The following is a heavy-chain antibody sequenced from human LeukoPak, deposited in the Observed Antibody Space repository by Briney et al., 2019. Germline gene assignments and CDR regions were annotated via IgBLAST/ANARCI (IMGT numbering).Heavy chain of an antibody. CDR1: EFTFSSYG. Sequence: GGSLRLSCAASEFTFSSYGMNWVRQAPGKGLEWVSSISSSSSYMYYADSVKGRFTISRDNAKNSLYLQMNSLRAEDTAVYYCARDIDNYGDYIPYWGQGTLVTVSS. J-gene: IGHJ4*02. D-gene: IGHD4-17*01. CDR2: ISSSSSYM. CDR3: ARDIDNYGDYIPY. V-gene: IGHV3-21*01.